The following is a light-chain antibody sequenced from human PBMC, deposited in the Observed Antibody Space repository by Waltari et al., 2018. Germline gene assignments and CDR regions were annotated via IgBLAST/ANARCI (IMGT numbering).Light chain of an antibody. CDR1: SSNIGAGYD. J-gene: IGLJ3*02. CDR3: HSYDSSLSGSV. Sequence: QSVLTQPPSVSGAPGQRVTISCTGSSSNIGAGYDVHWYQQLPGTAPKLLIYGICILPPWVPGRFSGSKSCTSASLAITALQAEDEADYYCHSYDSSLSGSVFGGGTKLTVL. CDR2: GIC. V-gene: IGLV1-40*01.